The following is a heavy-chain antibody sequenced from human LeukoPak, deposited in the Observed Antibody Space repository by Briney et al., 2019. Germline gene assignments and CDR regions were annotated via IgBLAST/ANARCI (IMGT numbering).Heavy chain of an antibody. Sequence: PSQTLPLTCTVSGGSISSGSYYWSWIRQPAGKGLEWIGRIYTSGSTNYNPSLKSRVTIPVDTSKHQFSLKLSAVTAAATAVYYCAREPMGIRWFDPWGQGNLVTVSS. CDR3: AREPMGIRWFDP. V-gene: IGHV4-61*02. J-gene: IGHJ5*02. CDR2: IYTSGST. D-gene: IGHD3-10*01. CDR1: GGSISSGSYY.